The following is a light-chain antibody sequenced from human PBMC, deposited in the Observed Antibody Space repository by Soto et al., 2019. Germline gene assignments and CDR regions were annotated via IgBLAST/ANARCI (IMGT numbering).Light chain of an antibody. J-gene: IGLJ1*01. Sequence: QSVLTQPASVSGSPGQSITISCTGTSRDFGSYNLVSWYQQHPGEAPKLMIYGGTKRPSGVSNRFSGSKSGNTASLTISGLQAEDEADYYCCSYAGITTYYVFGTGTKVTVL. CDR1: SRDFGSYNL. V-gene: IGLV2-23*01. CDR2: GGT. CDR3: CSYAGITTYYV.